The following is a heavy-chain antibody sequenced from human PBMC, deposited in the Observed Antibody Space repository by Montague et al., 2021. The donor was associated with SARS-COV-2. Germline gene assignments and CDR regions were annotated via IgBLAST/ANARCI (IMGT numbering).Heavy chain of an antibody. CDR3: ATHRQHHNH. Sequence: SETLSLTCTVSGGSISPFDWSWIRQSPERGLEWIGTIYYSGTANYNPSLMGRLAMSLQTSQKQLSLEMRSVTAADTAVYYCATHRQHHNHWGQGAMVAVSS. D-gene: IGHD6-13*01. V-gene: IGHV4-59*01. J-gene: IGHJ5*02. CDR1: GGSISPFD. CDR2: IYYSGTA.